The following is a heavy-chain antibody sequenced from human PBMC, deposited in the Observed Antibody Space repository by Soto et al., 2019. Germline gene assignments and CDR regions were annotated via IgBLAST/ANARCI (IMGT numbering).Heavy chain of an antibody. J-gene: IGHJ4*02. V-gene: IGHV3-23*01. CDR1: GFTFSSYA. CDR2: ISGSGGST. Sequence: EVQLLESGGGLVQPGGSLRLSCAASGFTFSSYAMSWVRQAPGKGLEWVSAISGSGGSTYYADSVKGRFTISRDNSKHTLYLQMNSLRAEDTAVYYCAKDKRRFYDFWSGYPFDYWGQGTLVTVSS. D-gene: IGHD3-3*01. CDR3: AKDKRRFYDFWSGYPFDY.